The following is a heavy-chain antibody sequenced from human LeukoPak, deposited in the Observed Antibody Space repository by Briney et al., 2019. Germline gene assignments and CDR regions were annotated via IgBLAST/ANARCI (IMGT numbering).Heavy chain of an antibody. V-gene: IGHV3-23*01. D-gene: IGHD5-18*01. CDR1: GFTFISYA. J-gene: IGHJ4*02. Sequence: PGGSLRLSCAASGFTFISYAMSWVRQAPGKGLEWFSGISGSGGSTFYADSVKGRFTISRDNSKNTLYLQMNSLRAEDTAVYYCAKEWKGYDPFDYWGQGTLVTVSS. CDR3: AKEWKGYDPFDY. CDR2: ISGSGGST.